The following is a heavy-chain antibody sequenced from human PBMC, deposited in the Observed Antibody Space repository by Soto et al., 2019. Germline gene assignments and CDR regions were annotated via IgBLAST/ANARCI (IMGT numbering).Heavy chain of an antibody. V-gene: IGHV1-18*04. Sequence: QVQLVQSGAEVKKPGASVKVSCRASGYTFTSYGISWVRQAPGQGLEWMGWISAYNDNTDFAQNIQGRVTMTTDTSTSTAYMERRSLSSDDTAVYYCARYRNYCNYCTNDCVHYFDYCGQGTMVTVSS. CDR1: GYTFTSYG. CDR2: ISAYNDNT. D-gene: IGHD2-8*01. J-gene: IGHJ4*02. CDR3: ARYRNYCNYCTNDCVHYFDY.